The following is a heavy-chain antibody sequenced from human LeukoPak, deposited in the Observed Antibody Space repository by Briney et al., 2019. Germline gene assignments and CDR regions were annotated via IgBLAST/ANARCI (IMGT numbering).Heavy chain of an antibody. CDR2: IYHSGSS. D-gene: IGHD2-8*01. V-gene: IGHV4-30-2*01. Sequence: SETLSLTCTVPGGSISSGGYYWSWIRQPPGEGLEWIGYIYHSGSSYYNPSLKSRVTISVDRSKNQVSLKLSSVTAADTAVYYCARAVVLMANNWFDPWGQGTLVTVSS. CDR1: GGSISSGGYY. J-gene: IGHJ5*02. CDR3: ARAVVLMANNWFDP.